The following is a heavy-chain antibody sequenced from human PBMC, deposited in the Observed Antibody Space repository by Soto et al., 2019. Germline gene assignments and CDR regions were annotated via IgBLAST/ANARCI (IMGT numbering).Heavy chain of an antibody. J-gene: IGHJ4*02. D-gene: IGHD2-15*01. Sequence: ASVKVSCKASGYTFTSYGISWVRQAPGQGLEWMGWISAYNGNTNYAQKLQGRVTMTTDTSTSTAYMELRSLRSDDTAVYYCARVNKGISPRNIVVVVAATPYFDYWGQGTLVTVSS. CDR1: GYTFTSYG. V-gene: IGHV1-18*01. CDR3: ARVNKGISPRNIVVVVAATPYFDY. CDR2: ISAYNGNT.